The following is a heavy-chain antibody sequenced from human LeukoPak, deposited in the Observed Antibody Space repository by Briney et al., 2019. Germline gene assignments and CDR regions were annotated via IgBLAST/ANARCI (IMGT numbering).Heavy chain of an antibody. D-gene: IGHD6-13*01. J-gene: IGHJ4*02. Sequence: PGGSLRLSCAASGFTFSSYGMHWVRQAPGKGLEWVAFIRYDGSNKYYADSVKGRFTISRDNSKNTLYLQMNSLRAEDTAVYYCAKDGYLEAAAGTCDFDYWGQGTLVTVSS. CDR3: AKDGYLEAAAGTCDFDY. V-gene: IGHV3-30*02. CDR1: GFTFSSYG. CDR2: IRYDGSNK.